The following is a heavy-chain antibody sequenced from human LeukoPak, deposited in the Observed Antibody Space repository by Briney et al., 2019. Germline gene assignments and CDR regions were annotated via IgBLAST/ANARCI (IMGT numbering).Heavy chain of an antibody. J-gene: IGHJ4*02. CDR1: GFTFSSYA. CDR2: ISYDGSNK. Sequence: GGSLRLSCAASGFTFSSYAMHWVRQAPGKGLEWVAVISYDGSNKYYADSVKGRFTISRDNSKNTLYPQMNSLRAEDTAVYYCARDSLLYSSSSLDYWGQGTLVTVSS. V-gene: IGHV3-30-3*01. CDR3: ARDSLLYSSSSLDY. D-gene: IGHD6-6*01.